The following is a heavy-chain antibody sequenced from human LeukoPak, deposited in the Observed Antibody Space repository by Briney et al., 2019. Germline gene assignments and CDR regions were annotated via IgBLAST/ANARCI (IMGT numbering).Heavy chain of an antibody. CDR2: IIPILAIA. V-gene: IGHV1-69*04. CDR1: GGTFSSYA. J-gene: IGHJ4*02. Sequence: ASVKVSCKASGGTFSSYAISWVRLAPGQGLEWMGRIIPILAIANYAQKFQGRVTITADKSTSTAYMELSSLRSEDTAVYYCARDLMFDYWGQGTLVTVSS. CDR3: ARDLMFDY.